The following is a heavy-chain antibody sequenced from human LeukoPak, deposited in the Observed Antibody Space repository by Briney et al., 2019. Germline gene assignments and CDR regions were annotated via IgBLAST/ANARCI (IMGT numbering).Heavy chain of an antibody. Sequence: SETLSLTCAVSGYSISSGYYWGWIRQPPGKGLEWIGSIYHSGSTYYNPSLKSRVTISVDTSKNQFSLKLSSVSAADTAVYYCAAADYYGDSYGWFDPWGQGTLVTVSS. V-gene: IGHV4-38-2*01. J-gene: IGHJ5*02. CDR3: AAADYYGDSYGWFDP. CDR2: IYHSGST. CDR1: GYSISSGYY. D-gene: IGHD4-17*01.